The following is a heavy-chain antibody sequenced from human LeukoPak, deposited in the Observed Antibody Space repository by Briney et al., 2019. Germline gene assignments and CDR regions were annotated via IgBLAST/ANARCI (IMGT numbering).Heavy chain of an antibody. D-gene: IGHD2-2*01. V-gene: IGHV1-69*13. CDR1: GGTFSSYA. J-gene: IGHJ6*02. CDR2: IIPIFGTA. Sequence: ASVKVSCKASGGTFSSYAISWVRQAPGQGLEWMGGIIPIFGTANYAQKFQGRVTITADESTSTAYMELSSLRSEDTAVYYCARDLCSSTSCYELGGQFRYYYTVWTSGAKGPRSPSP. CDR3: ARDLCSSTSCYELGGQFRYYYTVWTS.